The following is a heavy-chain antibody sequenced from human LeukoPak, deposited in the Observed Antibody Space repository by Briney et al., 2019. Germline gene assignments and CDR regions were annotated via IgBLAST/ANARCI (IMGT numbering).Heavy chain of an antibody. CDR3: ARHDQLINMVRGVSGPYYMDV. D-gene: IGHD3-10*01. Sequence: SETLSLTCNVSGVSISSSSYYWGWIRQPPGKGLEWIGSIYSSGSTYYNSSLKSRVTISIDTSKNQVSLKLSSVTAADTAVYYCARHDQLINMVRGVSGPYYMDVWGKGTTVTISS. J-gene: IGHJ6*03. CDR1: GVSISSSSYY. CDR2: IYSSGST. V-gene: IGHV4-39*01.